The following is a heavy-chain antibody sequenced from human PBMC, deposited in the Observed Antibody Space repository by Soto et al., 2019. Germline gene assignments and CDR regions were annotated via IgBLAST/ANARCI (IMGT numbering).Heavy chain of an antibody. J-gene: IGHJ4*02. V-gene: IGHV4-4*07. Sequence: QVQLQESGPGLVKPSETLSLTCTISGGSISGYYWNWIRQPAGKGLEWIGRIYSTGSTKFNPSLKGRVTMSVDTSKNQFSLKLTSVTAADTALYYCARSFYYGSGSAHNDLGYWGQGTLVTVSS. CDR3: ARSFYYGSGSAHNDLGY. CDR1: GGSISGYY. CDR2: IYSTGST. D-gene: IGHD3-10*01.